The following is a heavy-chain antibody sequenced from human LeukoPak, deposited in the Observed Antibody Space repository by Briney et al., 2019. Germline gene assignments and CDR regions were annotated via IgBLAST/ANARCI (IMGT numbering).Heavy chain of an antibody. CDR1: GGSFSGYY. J-gene: IGHJ3*02. V-gene: IGHV4-34*01. CDR2: IDHRGIT. CDR3: AREVATLRGAFDI. Sequence: SETLSLTCAVYGGSFSGYYWSWIRQPPGKGLEWIGEIDHRGITNYNPSLKSRVTISVDTSKNQFSLKLSSVTAADTAAYYCAREVATLRGAFDIWGQGTMVTVSS. D-gene: IGHD2-21*02.